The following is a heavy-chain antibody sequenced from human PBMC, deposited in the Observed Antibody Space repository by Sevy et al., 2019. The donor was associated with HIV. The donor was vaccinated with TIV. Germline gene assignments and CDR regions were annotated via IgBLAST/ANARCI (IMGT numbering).Heavy chain of an antibody. J-gene: IGHJ6*02. CDR3: AREGGYSYGTGDYYYYYGMDV. V-gene: IGHV3-30*04. CDR1: GFTFSSYA. Sequence: GGSLRLSCAASGFTFSSYAMHWVRQAPGKGLEWVAVISYDGSNKYYADSVKGRLPISRDNSKNTLYLQMNSLGAEETAVYYCAREGGYSYGTGDYYYYYGMDVWGQGTTVTVSS. D-gene: IGHD5-18*01. CDR2: ISYDGSNK.